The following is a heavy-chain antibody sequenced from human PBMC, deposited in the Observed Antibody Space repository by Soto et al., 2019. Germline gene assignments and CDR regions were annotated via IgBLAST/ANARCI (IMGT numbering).Heavy chain of an antibody. J-gene: IGHJ6*03. CDR3: ARALRGGSSSWYYYYYMDV. Sequence: PSETLSLTCAVFGGSFSGYYWSWIRQPPGKGLEWIGEINHSGSTNYNPSLKSRVTISVDTSKNQFSLKLSSVTAADTAVYYCARALRGGSSSWYYYYYMDVWGKGTTVTVSS. CDR1: GGSFSGYY. D-gene: IGHD6-6*01. V-gene: IGHV4-34*01. CDR2: INHSGST.